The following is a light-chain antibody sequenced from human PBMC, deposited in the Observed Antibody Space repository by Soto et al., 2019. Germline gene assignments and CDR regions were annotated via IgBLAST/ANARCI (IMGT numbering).Light chain of an antibody. V-gene: IGLV2-23*02. CDR1: SSDVGSYNL. J-gene: IGLJ2*01. Sequence: QAVVTQPASVSGSPGQSITISCTGTSSDVGSYNLVSWYQQHPGKAPKLMIFEVTKRPSGVSSRFSASKSGNTASLTISGVQAEDEADYYCCSYAGTTTWVFGGGTKLTVL. CDR2: EVT. CDR3: CSYAGTTTWV.